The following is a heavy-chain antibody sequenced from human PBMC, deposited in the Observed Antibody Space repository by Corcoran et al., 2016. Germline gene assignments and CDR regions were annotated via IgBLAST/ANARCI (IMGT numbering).Heavy chain of an antibody. CDR2: IYYSGST. Sequence: QVQLQESGPGLVKPSETLSLTCTVSGGSISSYYWSWIRQPPGKGLEWIGYIYYSGSTNYNPSLKSRVTISVDTSKNQFSLKLSSVTAADTAVYYCARTMTTVTTGGYFDYWGQGTLVTVSS. J-gene: IGHJ4*02. D-gene: IGHD4-17*01. CDR1: GGSISSYY. CDR3: ARTMTTVTTGGYFDY. V-gene: IGHV4-59*01.